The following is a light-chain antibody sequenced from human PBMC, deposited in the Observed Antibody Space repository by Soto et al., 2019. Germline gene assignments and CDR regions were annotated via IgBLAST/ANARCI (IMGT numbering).Light chain of an antibody. Sequence: PMTPSPSSPSSFVGASVPITCRASQGISNYLAWYQQKPGKVPKLLIYAASTLQSGVPSRFSGSGSGTDFTLTISSLQPEEVATYYCQKYNSAPPTVGQGTKVDIK. V-gene: IGKV1-27*01. CDR1: QGISNY. CDR3: QKYNSAPPT. J-gene: IGKJ1*01. CDR2: AAS.